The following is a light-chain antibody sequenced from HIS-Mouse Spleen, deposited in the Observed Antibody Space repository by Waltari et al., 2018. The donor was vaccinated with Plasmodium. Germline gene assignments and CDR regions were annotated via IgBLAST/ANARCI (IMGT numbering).Light chain of an antibody. Sequence: EIVLTQSPATLSLSPGERATLSCRASQSVSSYLACYQQEPGQAPRLLLYDASNRATGIPARFSGSGAGTDFTLTISSLEPEDFAVYYCQQRSNWPSLTFGGGTKVEIK. J-gene: IGKJ4*01. CDR3: QQRSNWPSLT. V-gene: IGKV3-11*01. CDR2: DAS. CDR1: QSVSSY.